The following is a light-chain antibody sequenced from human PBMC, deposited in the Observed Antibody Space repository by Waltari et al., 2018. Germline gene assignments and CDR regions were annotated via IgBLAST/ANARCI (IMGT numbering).Light chain of an antibody. J-gene: IGKJ2*03. CDR3: QQYGNSRGS. CDR2: GAS. V-gene: IGKV3-20*01. CDR1: QSVSSSY. Sequence: EIVLTQSPGTLSLSPGEGATLSCRASQSVSSSYLAWYQQKPGQAPSLLIYGASNRATDIPDRFTGSGSGTDFTLTINRLEPEDFAVYYCQQYGNSRGSFGQGTKLEIK.